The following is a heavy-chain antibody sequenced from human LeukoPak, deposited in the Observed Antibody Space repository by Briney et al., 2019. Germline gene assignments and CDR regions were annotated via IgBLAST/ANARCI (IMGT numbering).Heavy chain of an antibody. Sequence: SETLSLTCAVYGGSFSGYYWSWIRQPPGKGLEWIGEINHSGSTNYNPSLKSRVTISVDTSKNQFSLKLSSVTAADTAVYYCAREKGTYYYDSSGPSYYFDYWGQGTLVTVPS. CDR3: AREKGTYYYDSSGPSYYFDY. V-gene: IGHV4-34*01. CDR1: GGSFSGYY. J-gene: IGHJ4*02. CDR2: INHSGST. D-gene: IGHD3-22*01.